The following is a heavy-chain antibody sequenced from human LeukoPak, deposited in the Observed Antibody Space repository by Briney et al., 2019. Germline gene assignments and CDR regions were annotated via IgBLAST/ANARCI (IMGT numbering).Heavy chain of an antibody. Sequence: ASVKVSCKASGYTFTGYYMHWVRQAPGQGLEWMGRINPNSGGTNYAQKFQGRVTMTRDTSISTAYMELSRLRSDDTAVCYCARGYGSVSYYYYYYMDVWGKGTTVTVSS. CDR1: GYTFTGYY. CDR2: INPNSGGT. CDR3: ARGYGSVSYYYYYYMDV. V-gene: IGHV1-2*06. J-gene: IGHJ6*03. D-gene: IGHD4-17*01.